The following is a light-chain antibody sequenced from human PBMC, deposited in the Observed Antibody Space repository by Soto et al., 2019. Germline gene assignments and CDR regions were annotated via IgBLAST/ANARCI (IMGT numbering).Light chain of an antibody. Sequence: DIQMTQSPSSLSASVGDRVTITCQASQDISNYLNWYRQRPGKAPKLLIYDASNLETGVPSRFSGSGSGRDYTFTISSLQPEDIATYYCQQYDNLPHTFGQGTKLEIK. CDR3: QQYDNLPHT. V-gene: IGKV1-33*01. J-gene: IGKJ2*01. CDR2: DAS. CDR1: QDISNY.